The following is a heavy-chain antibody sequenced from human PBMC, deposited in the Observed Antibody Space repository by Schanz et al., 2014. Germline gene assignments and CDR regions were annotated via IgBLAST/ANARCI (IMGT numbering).Heavy chain of an antibody. D-gene: IGHD2-15*01. CDR3: ARGGGPEDVFDI. J-gene: IGHJ3*02. V-gene: IGHV1-69*02. Sequence: QLQLVQSGAEVKKPGSSVKVSFKLSGGTFSTYPINWLRQAPGQGLEWMGRIIPIHGIVNYAQRFQDRVRITADKSTSTAYMELSSLRSDDTAVYYCARGGGPEDVFDIWGQGTIXTVSS. CDR2: IIPIHGIV. CDR1: GGTFSTYP.